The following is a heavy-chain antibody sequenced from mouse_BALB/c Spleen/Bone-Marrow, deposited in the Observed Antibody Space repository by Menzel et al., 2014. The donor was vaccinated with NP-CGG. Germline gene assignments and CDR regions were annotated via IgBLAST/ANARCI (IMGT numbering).Heavy chain of an antibody. CDR3: ARKSQRAYDSMNY. V-gene: IGHV1S56*01. CDR1: GYTFTSYY. D-gene: IGHD2-4*01. CDR2: IYPGDFNT. J-gene: IGHJ4*01. Sequence: VQLQESGPELVKPGASVRISCKASGYTFTSYYIYWVRQRPGRGLEWIGWIYPGDFNTKYNEKFKGKATLTADKSSSTAYMQLSSLTSEDSAVYFCARKSQRAYDSMNYWGQGTSVTVSS.